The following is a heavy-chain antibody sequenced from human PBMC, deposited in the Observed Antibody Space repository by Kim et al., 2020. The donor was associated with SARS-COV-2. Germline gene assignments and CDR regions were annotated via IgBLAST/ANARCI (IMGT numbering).Heavy chain of an antibody. CDR3: GSLASSDGFDY. J-gene: IGHJ4*02. Sequence: GGSLRLSCAVSGFTFISYGMHWVRQAPGKGLEYVSAINNNGCSTYYANSVKGRFTISRDNSKNTLFLQMGSLGAEDMAVYYCGSLASSDGFDYWGEGILVTVS. CDR2: INNNGCST. CDR1: GFTFISYG. D-gene: IGHD2-21*01. V-gene: IGHV3-64*01.